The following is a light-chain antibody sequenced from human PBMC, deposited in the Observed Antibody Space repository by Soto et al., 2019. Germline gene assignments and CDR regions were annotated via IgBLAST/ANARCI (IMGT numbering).Light chain of an antibody. CDR2: SAS. CDR3: QQYNNYFWA. Sequence: DVQMTQSPSSLSASVGDRVTITCRASQGISSFLAWYQQLPGKVPKLLIYSASTLQSGVPSRFSGSGSGTDFTLTISSLQPEDVAIYYCQQYNNYFWAFGQGTKVDIK. CDR1: QGISSF. J-gene: IGKJ1*01. V-gene: IGKV1-27*01.